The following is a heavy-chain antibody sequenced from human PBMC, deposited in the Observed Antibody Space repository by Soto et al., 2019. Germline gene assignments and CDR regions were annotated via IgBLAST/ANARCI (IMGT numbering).Heavy chain of an antibody. J-gene: IGHJ4*02. V-gene: IGHV3-30*18. D-gene: IGHD1-26*01. Sequence: QVQLVESGGGVIQPERSLRLSCAASGLTFSTHGMHWVRQAPGKGLEWVAGISYDASSKYYVDSVKGRFTISRDNSRNTLYLQMDSLRTEDTAVYYCANGARRELPNFYYWGQGTLVIISP. CDR3: ANGARRELPNFYY. CDR2: ISYDASSK. CDR1: GLTFSTHG.